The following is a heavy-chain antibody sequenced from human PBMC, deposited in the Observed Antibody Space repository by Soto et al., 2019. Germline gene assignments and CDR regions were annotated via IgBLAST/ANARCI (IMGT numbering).Heavy chain of an antibody. J-gene: IGHJ1*01. V-gene: IGHV3-30-3*01. CDR2: ISYDGSNK. CDR1: GFTFSSYA. CDR3: ERGLSVAH. Sequence: GGSLRLSCAASGFTFSSYAMHWVRQAPGKGLEWVAVISYDGSNKYYADSVKGRFTISRDNSKNTLYLQMNSLRAEDTAVYYRERGLSVAHWGQAILVTVS.